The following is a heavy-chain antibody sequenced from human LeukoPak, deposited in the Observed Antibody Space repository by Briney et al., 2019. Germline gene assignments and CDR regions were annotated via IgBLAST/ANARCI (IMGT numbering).Heavy chain of an antibody. V-gene: IGHV3-21*01. J-gene: IGHJ4*02. D-gene: IGHD3-9*01. Sequence: GGSLRLSCVASGFTFSGYAMSWVRQAPGKGLEWVSSISSSSSYIYYADSVKGRFTISRDNAKNSLYLQMNSLRAEDTAVYYCARGELVIISPMGDYWGQGTLVTVSS. CDR3: ARGELVIISPMGDY. CDR1: GFTFSGYA. CDR2: ISSSSSYI.